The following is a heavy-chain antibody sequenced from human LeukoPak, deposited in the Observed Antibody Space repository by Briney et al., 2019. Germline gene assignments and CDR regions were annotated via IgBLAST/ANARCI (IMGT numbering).Heavy chain of an antibody. CDR3: AREVAATGRSKWFDP. V-gene: IGHV1-46*01. D-gene: IGHD6-13*01. Sequence: GASVKVSCKASGYTFTSYYMHWVRQAPGQGLEWMVIINPGGGSTSYAQKFQGRVTMTRDMSTSTVYMELSSLRSEDTAVYYCAREVAATGRSKWFDPWGQGTLVSVSS. CDR2: INPGGGST. J-gene: IGHJ5*02. CDR1: GYTFTSYY.